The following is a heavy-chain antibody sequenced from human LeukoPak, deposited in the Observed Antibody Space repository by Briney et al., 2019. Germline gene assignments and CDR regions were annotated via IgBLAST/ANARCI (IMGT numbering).Heavy chain of an antibody. CDR3: AGPGDTSAKECFQH. CDR1: GYSFTSYW. V-gene: IGHV5-51*01. J-gene: IGHJ1*01. Sequence: GESLKISCKGSGYSFTSYWIGWVRQMPGKGLEWMGIIYPDDSDTKYSPSFQGQVTISADKSISTAYLHWSSLKASDTAMYYCAGPGDTSAKECFQHWGQGTLVTVSS. CDR2: IYPDDSDT. D-gene: IGHD3-22*01.